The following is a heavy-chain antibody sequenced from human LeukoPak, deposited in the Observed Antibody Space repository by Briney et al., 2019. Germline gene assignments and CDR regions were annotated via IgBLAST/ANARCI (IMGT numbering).Heavy chain of an antibody. CDR1: GFTFSTYS. V-gene: IGHV3-48*04. CDR2: INSSSSTT. D-gene: IGHD3-10*01. CDR3: ARGVKVRGVNYYGMGV. Sequence: GGSLRLSCAASGFTFSTYSMNWVRQAPGKGLEWVSYINSSSSTTFYADSVKGRFTISRDDAKNSLYLQMNSLRAEDTAVYYCARGVKVRGVNYYGMGVWGQGTTVTVSS. J-gene: IGHJ6*02.